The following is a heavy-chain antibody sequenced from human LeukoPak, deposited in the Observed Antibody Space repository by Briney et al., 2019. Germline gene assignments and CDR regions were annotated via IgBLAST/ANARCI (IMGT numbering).Heavy chain of an antibody. Sequence: GGSLRLSCAASGFTFSSYAMHWVRQAPGKGLEYVSAISSNGGSTYYANSVKGRFTISRDNSKNTPYLQLGSLRPEDMAVYYCATLDGYNYLPFDYWGQGTLVTVSP. CDR3: ATLDGYNYLPFDY. J-gene: IGHJ4*02. CDR1: GFTFSSYA. D-gene: IGHD5-24*01. V-gene: IGHV3-64*01. CDR2: ISSNGGST.